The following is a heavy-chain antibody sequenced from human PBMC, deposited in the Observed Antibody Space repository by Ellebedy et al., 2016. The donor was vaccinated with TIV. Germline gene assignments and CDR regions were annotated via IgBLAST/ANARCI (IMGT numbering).Heavy chain of an antibody. CDR1: GFTVSSHY. Sequence: PGGSLRLSCAVSGFTVSSHYMTWVRQAPGKGLEWVSIIYAGGNTKYAESVKGPFTISRDSSDNTLYVQMNSLRVDDTAVYYCARIPYYHSSGWVTYFDYWGQGALVTVSS. CDR3: ARIPYYHSSGWVTYFDY. CDR2: IYAGGNT. J-gene: IGHJ4*02. D-gene: IGHD3-22*01. V-gene: IGHV3-53*01.